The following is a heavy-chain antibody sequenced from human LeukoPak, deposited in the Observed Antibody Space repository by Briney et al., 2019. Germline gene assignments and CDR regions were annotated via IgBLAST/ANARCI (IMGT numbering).Heavy chain of an antibody. D-gene: IGHD2-2*01. CDR2: IYSGGST. Sequence: GGSLRLSCAASGFTVSSNYMSWVRQAPGKGLEWVSVIYSGGSTYYADSVKGRFTISRDNSKNTLYLQMNSLRAEDTAVYYCAKGGDIVVVPADLYYFDYWGQGTLVTVSS. V-gene: IGHV3-53*01. J-gene: IGHJ4*02. CDR1: GFTVSSNY. CDR3: AKGGDIVVVPADLYYFDY.